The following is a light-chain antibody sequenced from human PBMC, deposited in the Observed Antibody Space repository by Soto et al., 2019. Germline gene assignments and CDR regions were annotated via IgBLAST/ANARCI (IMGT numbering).Light chain of an antibody. CDR1: NIGSKS. Sequence: SYELTQPPSVSVAPGQTARITCGGNNIGSKSVHWYQQKPGQAPVLGVYDDSDRPSGTPERFSGCNAGNTATLTISRVEAGDEADYYCQVWEDKVGFGGGTKLTVL. CDR2: DDS. V-gene: IGLV3-21*02. J-gene: IGLJ2*01. CDR3: QVWEDKVG.